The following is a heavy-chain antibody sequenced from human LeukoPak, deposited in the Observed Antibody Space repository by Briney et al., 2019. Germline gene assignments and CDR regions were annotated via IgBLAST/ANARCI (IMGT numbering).Heavy chain of an antibody. Sequence: ASVKVSCKASGYTFTGYYMHWVRQAPGQGLEWMGWINPNSGGTNYAQKFQGRVTMTRDTSISTAYMELSRLRSDDTAVYYCARVPETMVRGVINWFDPWGQGTLVTVSS. J-gene: IGHJ5*02. D-gene: IGHD3-10*01. CDR1: GYTFTGYY. CDR3: ARVPETMVRGVINWFDP. CDR2: INPNSGGT. V-gene: IGHV1-2*02.